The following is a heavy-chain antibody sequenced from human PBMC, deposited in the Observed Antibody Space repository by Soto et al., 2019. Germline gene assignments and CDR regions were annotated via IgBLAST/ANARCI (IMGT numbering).Heavy chain of an antibody. Sequence: VELVETGGGLIQPGGSLRLSCAVSGLTVSRTQMSWVRQAPGKGLQWVSVIYSAGSTYYANAVKGRFTISRDISENKIFLELNGLKVDDTAVYYCARASEPEYSSSIFFDYWGSGTVVTVSS. CDR1: GLTVSRTQ. CDR3: ARASEPEYSSSIFFDY. CDR2: IYSAGST. V-gene: IGHV3-53*02. D-gene: IGHD6-6*01. J-gene: IGHJ4*01.